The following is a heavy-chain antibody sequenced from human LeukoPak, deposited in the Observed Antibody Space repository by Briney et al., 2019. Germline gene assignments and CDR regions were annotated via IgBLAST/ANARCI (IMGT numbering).Heavy chain of an antibody. Sequence: SETLSLTCTVSGGSISSSSYYWGWIRQPPGKGLEWIGSIYYSGSTYYNPSLKSRVTISVDTSKNQFSLKLSSVTAADTAVYYCASIPSCYYDSSGYPDYWGQGTLVTVSS. CDR3: ASIPSCYYDSSGYPDY. D-gene: IGHD3-22*01. J-gene: IGHJ4*02. CDR2: IYYSGST. CDR1: GGSISSSSYY. V-gene: IGHV4-39*01.